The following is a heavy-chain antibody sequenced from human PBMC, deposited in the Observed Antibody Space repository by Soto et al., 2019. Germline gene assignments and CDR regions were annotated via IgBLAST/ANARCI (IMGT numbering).Heavy chain of an antibody. CDR2: IHPKSGDT. CDR1: ASSFTGYY. J-gene: IGHJ4*02. CDR3: VSLTYVADTRGYPPYCHLDS. V-gene: IGHV1-2*02. D-gene: IGHD1-1*01. Sequence: QVQLVHSGASLKTPGASVKVACKSSASSFTGYYMHWVRQAPGQGLEWMGCIHPKSGDTGYAQIFQGRVTMTRDKAIITAYMELRGLRSDYTAVYYCVSLTYVADTRGYPPYCHLDSLVQGTMVTFSS.